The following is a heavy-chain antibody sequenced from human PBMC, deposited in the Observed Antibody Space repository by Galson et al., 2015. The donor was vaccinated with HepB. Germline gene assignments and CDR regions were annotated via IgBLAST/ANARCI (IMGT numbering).Heavy chain of an antibody. J-gene: IGHJ5*02. CDR1: GGTFSSYA. Sequence: SVKVSCKASGGTFSSYAISWVRQAPGQGLEWMGGIIPIFGIANYAQKFQGRVTITADKSTSTAYMELSSLRSEDTAVYYCAREDCSSTSCYPNWFDPWGQGTLVTVSS. CDR3: AREDCSSTSCYPNWFDP. V-gene: IGHV1-69*10. CDR2: IIPIFGIA. D-gene: IGHD2-2*01.